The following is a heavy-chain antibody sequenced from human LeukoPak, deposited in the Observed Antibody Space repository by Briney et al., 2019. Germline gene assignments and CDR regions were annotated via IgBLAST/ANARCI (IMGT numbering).Heavy chain of an antibody. CDR3: ARSSNLHYFDY. V-gene: IGHV6-1*01. J-gene: IGHJ4*02. CDR1: GDSVSNNSAI. Sequence: NPSQTLSLTCAISGDSVSNNSAIWIWIRQSPSRGLQWLGRTYYRSKWYNDYAVSVKSRITLNVDTSKNQFSLQLNSATPEDTAVYYCARSSNLHYFDYWGQGTQVTVSS. CDR2: TYYRSKWYN.